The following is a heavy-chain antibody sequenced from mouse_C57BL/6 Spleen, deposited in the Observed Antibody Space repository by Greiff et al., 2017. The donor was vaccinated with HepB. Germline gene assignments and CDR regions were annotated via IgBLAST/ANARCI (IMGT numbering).Heavy chain of an antibody. J-gene: IGHJ4*01. Sequence: EVKVVESGGGLVQPKGSLKLSCAASGFSFNTYAMNWVRQAPGKGLEWVARIRSKSNNYATYYADSVKDRFTISRDDSESMLYLQMNNLKTEDTAMYYCVRQGSLMDYWGQGTSVTVSS. D-gene: IGHD6-2*01. CDR3: VRQGSLMDY. V-gene: IGHV10-1*01. CDR1: GFSFNTYA. CDR2: IRSKSNNYAT.